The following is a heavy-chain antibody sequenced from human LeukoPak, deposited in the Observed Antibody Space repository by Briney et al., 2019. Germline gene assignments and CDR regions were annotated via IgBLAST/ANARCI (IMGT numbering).Heavy chain of an antibody. CDR1: GFTFSNYW. V-gene: IGHV3-7*01. CDR3: ARVHSYGYPDDYYYYYMDV. CDR2: IKRDGSEK. Sequence: GGSLRLSCAASGFTFSNYWMSWVRQAPGKGLEWVASIKRDGSEKYYVDSVKGRFTISKDNAKNSLYLQMNSLRAEDTAVYYCARVHSYGYPDDYYYYYMDVWGKGTTVTVSS. D-gene: IGHD5-18*01. J-gene: IGHJ6*03.